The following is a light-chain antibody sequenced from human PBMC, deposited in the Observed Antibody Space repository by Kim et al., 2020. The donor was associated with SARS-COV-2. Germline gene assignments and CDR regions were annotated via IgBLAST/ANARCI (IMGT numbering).Light chain of an antibody. CDR3: NSRDSNDNVV. CDR1: SLRSYY. J-gene: IGLJ2*01. CDR2: GKN. Sequence: VALGQTVRITCQGDSLRSYYATWYQQKPGQAPIIVIYGKNNRPSGIPDRFSGSSSGNTASLTITGTQAGDEADYYCNSRDSNDNVVFSGGTQLTVL. V-gene: IGLV3-19*01.